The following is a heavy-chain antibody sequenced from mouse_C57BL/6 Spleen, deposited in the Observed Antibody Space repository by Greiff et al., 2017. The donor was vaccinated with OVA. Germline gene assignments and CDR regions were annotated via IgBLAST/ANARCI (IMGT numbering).Heavy chain of an antibody. D-gene: IGHD3-2*02. CDR3: ARGGQLRPLFDY. CDR1: GYAFSSSW. CDR2: LYPGDGDT. V-gene: IGHV1-82*01. Sequence: QVQLQQSGPELVKPGASVKISCTASGYAFSSSWMNWVKQRPGKGLEWIGRLYPGDGDTNYNGKFKGKATLTADKSSSTAYMQLSSLTSEDSAVYFCARGGQLRPLFDYWGQGTTLTVSS. J-gene: IGHJ2*01.